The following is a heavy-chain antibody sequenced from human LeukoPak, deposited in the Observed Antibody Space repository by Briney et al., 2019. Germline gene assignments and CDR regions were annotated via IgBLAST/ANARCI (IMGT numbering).Heavy chain of an antibody. CDR2: ISWDGGST. J-gene: IGHJ4*02. V-gene: IGHV3-43*01. CDR3: AKDERGYSYGAPDY. D-gene: IGHD5-18*01. Sequence: GGSLRLSCAASGFTFDDYTMHWVRQAPGKGLEWVSLISWDGGSTYYADSVKGRFTISRDNSKNSLYLQMNSLRTEDTALYYCAKDERGYSYGAPDYWGQGTLVTVSS. CDR1: GFTFDDYT.